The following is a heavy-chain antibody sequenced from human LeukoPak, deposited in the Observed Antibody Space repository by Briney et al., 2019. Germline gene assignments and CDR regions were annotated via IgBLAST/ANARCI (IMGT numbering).Heavy chain of an antibody. CDR1: GYTFTSYD. Sequence: ASVKVSCKASGYTFTSYDINWVRQATGQGLEWMGWMNPNSGNTGYAQKLQGRVTMTRNTSISTAYMELSSLRSEDTAVYYCARGDTMVRGVSVGDYYYYYMDVWGKGTTVTVSS. V-gene: IGHV1-8*01. J-gene: IGHJ6*03. CDR3: ARGDTMVRGVSVGDYYYYYMDV. D-gene: IGHD3-10*01. CDR2: MNPNSGNT.